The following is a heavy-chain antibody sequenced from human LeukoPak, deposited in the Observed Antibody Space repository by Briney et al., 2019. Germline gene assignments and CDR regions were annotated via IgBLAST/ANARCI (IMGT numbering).Heavy chain of an antibody. Sequence: GESLKISCKGSGYSITNYWIGWVRQMPGKGLEWMGIIYPGDSDTRYSPSFQGQVTISADKSISTAYLQWSSLKASDTAMYYCAMDSSGYYYVTRNFDYWGQGTLVTVSS. V-gene: IGHV5-51*01. CDR2: IYPGDSDT. D-gene: IGHD3-22*01. J-gene: IGHJ4*02. CDR3: AMDSSGYYYVTRNFDY. CDR1: GYSITNYW.